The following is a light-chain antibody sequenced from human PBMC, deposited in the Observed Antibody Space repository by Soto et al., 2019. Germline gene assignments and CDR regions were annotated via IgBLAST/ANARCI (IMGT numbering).Light chain of an antibody. CDR3: QQYNSYSPLT. CDR1: QSISSW. Sequence: DIQMTQSPSTLSASVGDKVTITCRASQSISSWLAWYQQKPRKAPKLLTYDASSLESGVPLRFSGSGSGTEFTLTISSLQPDDFATYYCQQYNSYSPLTFGGGTKVDIK. J-gene: IGKJ4*01. V-gene: IGKV1-5*01. CDR2: DAS.